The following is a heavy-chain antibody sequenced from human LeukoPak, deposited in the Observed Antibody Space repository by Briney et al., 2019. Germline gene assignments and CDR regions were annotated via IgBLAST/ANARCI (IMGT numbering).Heavy chain of an antibody. CDR1: GGSISSGDYY. D-gene: IGHD4-17*01. Sequence: SETLSLTCTVSGGSISSGDYYWSWIRQPPGKGLEWIGYIYYSGSTYYNPSLKSRVTISVDTSKNQFSLKLSSVTAADTAVYYCARGVATATNLYWGQGTLVTVSS. J-gene: IGHJ4*02. CDR3: ARGVATATNLY. CDR2: IYYSGST. V-gene: IGHV4-30-4*01.